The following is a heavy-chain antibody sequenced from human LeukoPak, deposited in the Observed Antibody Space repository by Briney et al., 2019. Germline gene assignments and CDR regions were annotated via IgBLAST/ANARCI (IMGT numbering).Heavy chain of an antibody. CDR3: AREFSPEDAFDL. V-gene: IGHV3-74*01. J-gene: IGHJ3*01. CDR1: GFTLTNNW. D-gene: IGHD1-14*01. Sequence: PGGSLRLSCTASGFTLTNNWMHWVRQVPGKGLEWVSRVNTYGTNTNYADSVRGRFTISRDNAKNTLYLQVDSLRAEDSAIYYCAREFSPEDAFDLWGQGTRVTVSS. CDR2: VNTYGTNT.